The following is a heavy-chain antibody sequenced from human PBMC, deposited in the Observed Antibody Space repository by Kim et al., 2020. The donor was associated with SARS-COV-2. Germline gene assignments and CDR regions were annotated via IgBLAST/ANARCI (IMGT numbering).Heavy chain of an antibody. Sequence: GGSLRLSCAASGFTVSSCAMTWVRQAPGKGLEWVSVITSDGSKFYADSVKGRFTISRDNSENTLYLQMSSLRVEDTAICYCTKRGVGYSWNPSEHWGQGTLVTVCS. CDR3: TKRGVGYSWNPSEH. V-gene: IGHV3-23*01. D-gene: IGHD1-20*01. CDR1: GFTVSSCA. CDR2: ITSDGSK. J-gene: IGHJ1*01.